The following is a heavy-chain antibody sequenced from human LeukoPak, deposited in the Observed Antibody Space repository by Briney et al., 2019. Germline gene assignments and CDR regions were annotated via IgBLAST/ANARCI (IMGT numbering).Heavy chain of an antibody. Sequence: GGSLRLSCAASGFSFSRNDMSWVRQAPGKGLEWVSGIIANGGSAYYADSVKGRFTISRDNSKNTLYLQMNNLRAEDTAVYYCAKIMGSRHSWGQGTLVTVSS. J-gene: IGHJ4*02. V-gene: IGHV3-23*01. D-gene: IGHD3-10*01. CDR1: GFSFSRND. CDR3: AKIMGSRHS. CDR2: IIANGGSA.